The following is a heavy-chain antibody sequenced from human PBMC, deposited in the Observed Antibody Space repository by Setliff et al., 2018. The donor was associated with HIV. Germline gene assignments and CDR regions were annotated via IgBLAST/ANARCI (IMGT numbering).Heavy chain of an antibody. J-gene: IGHJ5*02. CDR3: AGSIVVVTAAPLT. CDR1: GGSISGSSYY. V-gene: IGHV4-39*01. Sequence: SETLSLTCTVSGGSISGSSYYWGWIRQPPGKGLEWIGNIYYSGSTYYNPSLKSRVTISVDTSKNQFSLKLSSVTAADTAVYYCAGSIVVVTAAPLTWGQGTLVTVPQ. CDR2: IYYSGST. D-gene: IGHD2-21*02.